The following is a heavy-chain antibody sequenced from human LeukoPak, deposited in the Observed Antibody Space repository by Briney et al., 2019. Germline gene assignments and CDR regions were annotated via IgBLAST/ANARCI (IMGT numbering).Heavy chain of an antibody. CDR1: GGTFSSYT. Sequence: SVKVSCKASGGTFSSYTISWVRLAPGQGLEWMGRIIPILGIANYAQKFQGRVTITADKSTSTAYMELSSLRSEDTAVYYCARVTAAAVNWFDPWGQGTLVTVSS. D-gene: IGHD6-13*01. J-gene: IGHJ5*02. CDR3: ARVTAAAVNWFDP. V-gene: IGHV1-69*02. CDR2: IIPILGIA.